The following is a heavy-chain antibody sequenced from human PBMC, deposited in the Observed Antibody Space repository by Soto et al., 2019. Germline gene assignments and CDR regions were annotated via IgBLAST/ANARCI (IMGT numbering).Heavy chain of an antibody. CDR3: AHRVIHAGDWNSGDFDY. V-gene: IGHV2-5*02. D-gene: IGHD1-7*01. J-gene: IGHJ4*02. CDR1: GFSLCTSGLS. Sequence: QITLKESGPTLGKPTQTLTLTCSFSGFSLCTSGLSVGWMRRPPGKALEWLALLYWADDKRYSPSLRSRLAITKGPSNTEVVIKMPNVEPVDTATYFGAHRVIHAGDWNSGDFDYWGQGNLVTVSS. CDR2: LYWADDK.